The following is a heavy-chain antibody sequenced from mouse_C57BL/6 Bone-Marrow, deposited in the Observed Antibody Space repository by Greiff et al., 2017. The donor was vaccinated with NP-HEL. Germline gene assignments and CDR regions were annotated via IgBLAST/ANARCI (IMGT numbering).Heavy chain of an antibody. CDR1: GYSFTSYY. Sequence: VQLQQSGPELVKPGASVKISCTASGYSFTSYYIHWVKQRPGQGLEWIGWIYPGSGNTKYNEKFKGKATLTADTSSSTAYLQLSSLTSEDSAVYYCARGCDDDGTWFAYWGQGTLVTVSA. V-gene: IGHV1-66*01. J-gene: IGHJ3*01. CDR2: IYPGSGNT. D-gene: IGHD2-4*01. CDR3: ARGCDDDGTWFAY.